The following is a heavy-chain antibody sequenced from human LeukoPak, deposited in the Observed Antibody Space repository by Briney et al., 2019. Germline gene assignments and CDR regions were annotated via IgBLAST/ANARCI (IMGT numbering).Heavy chain of an antibody. CDR2: ISSGSSTI. Sequence: PGGSLRLSCAASGFTFETYSMNWVRQAPGKGLEWVSYISSGSSTIYYADSVKGRFTISRDNAENSLYLQMNSLRAEDTAVYYCASLRYDDILTGYVPPYYFDYWGQGTLVTVSS. J-gene: IGHJ4*02. CDR1: GFTFETYS. V-gene: IGHV3-48*01. D-gene: IGHD3-9*01. CDR3: ASLRYDDILTGYVPPYYFDY.